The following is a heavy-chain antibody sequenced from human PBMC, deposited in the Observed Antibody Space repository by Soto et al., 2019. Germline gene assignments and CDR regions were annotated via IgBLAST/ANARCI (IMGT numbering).Heavy chain of an antibody. CDR3: ARVGPDDCLDASGFDY. CDR2: INSDGRSI. V-gene: IGHV3-74*01. D-gene: IGHD2-15*01. J-gene: IGHJ4*02. CDR1: GFTFSYSW. Sequence: EVQLLESGGGLVQPGGSLRLSCAASGFTFSYSWMHWVRQVPGKGLEWVSRINSDGRSISYADSVKARFTISRDNVKNTLYLQMNSLRFEDTAFYYWARVGPDDCLDASGFDYWGQGTPVTVSS.